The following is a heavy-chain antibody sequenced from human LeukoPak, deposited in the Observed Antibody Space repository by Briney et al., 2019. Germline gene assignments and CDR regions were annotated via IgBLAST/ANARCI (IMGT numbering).Heavy chain of an antibody. CDR3: ARGGSPFY. D-gene: IGHD3-10*01. Sequence: PGGSLRLSCVASGFSFSTSWMHWVRQDAGRGLVWVSRISGDGTTTTYADSVKGRFTISRDNAKNTVFLQMNSLGTEDTAVYYCARGGSPFYWGQGSLVTVSP. J-gene: IGHJ4*02. CDR2: ISGDGTTT. CDR1: GFSFSTSW. V-gene: IGHV3-74*01.